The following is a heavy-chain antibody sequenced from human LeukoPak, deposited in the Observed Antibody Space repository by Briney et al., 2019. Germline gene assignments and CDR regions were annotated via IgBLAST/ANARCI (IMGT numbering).Heavy chain of an antibody. J-gene: IGHJ4*02. CDR3: VKGIQLWSGAYDS. CDR2: ISWDGGTK. CDR1: GFTFDDYG. D-gene: IGHD5-18*01. Sequence: GRSLRLSCAASGFTFDDYGMHWVRQLPGKGLEWVSLISWDGGTKFYADSVKGRFTISRDNSKNLVYLEMNSLRPEDTALYYCVKGIQLWSGAYDSWGQGTLVTVSS. V-gene: IGHV3-43D*04.